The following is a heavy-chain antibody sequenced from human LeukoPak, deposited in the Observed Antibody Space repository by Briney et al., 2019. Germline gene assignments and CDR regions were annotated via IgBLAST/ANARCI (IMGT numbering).Heavy chain of an antibody. CDR2: IYHSGGT. CDR3: ARGGGGGYDNFDY. J-gene: IGHJ4*02. Sequence: SETLSLTCTVSGGSISSYYWSWIRQPPGKGLEWIGYIYHSGGTYYNPSLKSRVTISVDRSKNQFSLKLSSVTAADTAVYYCARGGGGGYDNFDYWGQGTLVTVSS. D-gene: IGHD5-12*01. V-gene: IGHV4-59*12. CDR1: GGSISSYY.